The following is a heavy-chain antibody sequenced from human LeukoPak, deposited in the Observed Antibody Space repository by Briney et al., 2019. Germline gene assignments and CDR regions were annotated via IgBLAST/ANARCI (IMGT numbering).Heavy chain of an antibody. V-gene: IGHV1-8*01. CDR2: MNPNSGNT. CDR1: GYTFTSYD. CDR3: ARDVGLYSSSSPPFDS. D-gene: IGHD6-6*01. Sequence: GASVKASCTASGYTFTSYDINWVRQATGQGLEWMGWMNPNSGNTGYAQKFQDRVTMPIDTSTNTAYMDLRSLRSDDTAVYYCARDVGLYSSSSPPFDSWGQGTLVIVSS. J-gene: IGHJ4*02.